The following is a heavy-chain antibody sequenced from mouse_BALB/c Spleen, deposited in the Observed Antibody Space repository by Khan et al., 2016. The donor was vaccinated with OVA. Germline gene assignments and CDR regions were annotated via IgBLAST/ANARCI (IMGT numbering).Heavy chain of an antibody. CDR3: ARDGAYYRNEGWFAY. CDR2: INPSSGYT. CDR1: GYTFTSYT. Sequence: QVQLQQSGAELARPGASVKMSCKASGYTFTSYTIHWIKQRPGRGLEWIVYINPSSGYTNYNPKFKNKPTFTPDTSYTPAYMQLSSLTSDDAAVYYCARDGAYYRNEGWFAYWGQGTLVTVSA. J-gene: IGHJ3*01. D-gene: IGHD2-14*01. V-gene: IGHV1-4*01.